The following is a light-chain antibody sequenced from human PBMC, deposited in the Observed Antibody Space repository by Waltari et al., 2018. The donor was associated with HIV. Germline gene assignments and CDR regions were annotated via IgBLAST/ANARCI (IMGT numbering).Light chain of an antibody. V-gene: IGLV1-44*01. J-gene: IGLJ3*02. CDR3: ATWDDNLNGWV. Sequence: QSVLTQPPSASGTPGQRVTISCSGASSNIGSNTVNWYQQLPGTAPQLLIYSNNQRASGVPYRFAGSKSGTSASLAISGLQSEDEADYYCATWDDNLNGWVFGGGTKLTVL. CDR2: SNN. CDR1: SSNIGSNT.